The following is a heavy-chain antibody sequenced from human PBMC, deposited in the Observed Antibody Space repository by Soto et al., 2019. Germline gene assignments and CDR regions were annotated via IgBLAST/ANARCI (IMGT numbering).Heavy chain of an antibody. Sequence: ASVKVSCKASGYTFTGYGISWVRQAPGQGLEWMGWISAYNGNTNYAQKLQGRVTMTTDTSTSTAYMELRSLRSDDTAVYYCARSRYCSSTSCYRVNWFDPWGQGTLVTVSS. D-gene: IGHD2-2*01. CDR3: ARSRYCSSTSCYRVNWFDP. J-gene: IGHJ5*02. V-gene: IGHV1-18*04. CDR2: ISAYNGNT. CDR1: GYTFTGYG.